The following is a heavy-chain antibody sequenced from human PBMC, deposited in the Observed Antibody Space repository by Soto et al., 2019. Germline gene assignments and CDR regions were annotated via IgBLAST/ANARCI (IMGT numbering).Heavy chain of an antibody. D-gene: IGHD2-21*02. CDR1: GFTFSSYG. CDR2: IWDDGSNK. Sequence: QVQLVESGGGVVQPGRSLRLSCAASGFTFSSYGMHWVRQAPGKGLEWVAVIWDDGSNKYYADSVNGRFTISRDNSKNTLDLQMNSLSAEDTAVYYCAREDIAYCGGDCYPDWWGQGTLVTVSP. V-gene: IGHV3-33*01. J-gene: IGHJ4*02. CDR3: AREDIAYCGGDCYPDW.